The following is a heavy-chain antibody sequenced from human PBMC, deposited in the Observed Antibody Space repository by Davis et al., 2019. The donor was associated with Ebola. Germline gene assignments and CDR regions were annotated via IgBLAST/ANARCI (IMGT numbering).Heavy chain of an antibody. J-gene: IGHJ4*02. CDR1: GFTFSTYG. V-gene: IGHV3-33*01. CDR3: ARGVNWVIISNSYFDY. D-gene: IGHD3-3*01. Sequence: GESLKIPCETPGFTFSTYGMHWVRQAPGKGLEWVPNLWHDEYYLYYAEFVKGRFTISRDNAKNSLYLQMNSLRPEDTAVYFCARGVNWVIISNSYFDYWGQGTLVTVSS. CDR2: LWHDEYYL.